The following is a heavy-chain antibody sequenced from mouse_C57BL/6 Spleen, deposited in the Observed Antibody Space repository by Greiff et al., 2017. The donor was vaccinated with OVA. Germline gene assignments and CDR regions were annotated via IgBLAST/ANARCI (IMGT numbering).Heavy chain of an antibody. J-gene: IGHJ4*01. D-gene: IGHD6-1*01. Sequence: VQLQQSGAELVKPGASVKLSCKASGYTFTSYWMHWVKQRPGQGLEWIGMIHPNSGSTNYNEKFKSKATLTVDKSSSTAYMQLSSLTSEDSAVYYCARSSPYYAMDYWGQGTSVTVSS. CDR1: GYTFTSYW. CDR2: IHPNSGST. CDR3: ARSSPYYAMDY. V-gene: IGHV1-64*01.